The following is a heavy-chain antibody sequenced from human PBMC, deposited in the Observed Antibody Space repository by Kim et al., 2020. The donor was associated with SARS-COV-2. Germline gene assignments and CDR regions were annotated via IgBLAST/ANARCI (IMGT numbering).Heavy chain of an antibody. Sequence: GGSLRLSCAASGFTFDDYAMHWVRQAPGKGLEWVSLISGDGGSTYYADSVKGRFTISRDNSKNSLYLQMNSLRTEDTALYYCAKDLLPPGFGAHYYYYYGMDVWGQGTTVTVSS. J-gene: IGHJ6*02. D-gene: IGHD3-3*01. CDR1: GFTFDDYA. V-gene: IGHV3-43*02. CDR2: ISGDGGST. CDR3: AKDLLPPGFGAHYYYYYGMDV.